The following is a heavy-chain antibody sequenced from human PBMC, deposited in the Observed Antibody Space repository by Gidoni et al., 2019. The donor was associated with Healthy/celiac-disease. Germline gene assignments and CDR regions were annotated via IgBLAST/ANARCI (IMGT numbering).Heavy chain of an antibody. D-gene: IGHD2-15*01. CDR3: ARDALVRDCSGGSCYSGAFDI. CDR2: ISSNGGST. CDR1: GFTFSSYA. V-gene: IGHV3-64*01. J-gene: IGHJ3*02. Sequence: EVQLVESGGGLVQPGGSLRLSCAASGFTFSSYAMHWVRQAPGKGLEYVSAISSNGGSTYYANSVKGRFTISRDKSKNTLYLQMGSLRAEDMAVYYCARDALVRDCSGGSCYSGAFDIWGQGTMVTVSS.